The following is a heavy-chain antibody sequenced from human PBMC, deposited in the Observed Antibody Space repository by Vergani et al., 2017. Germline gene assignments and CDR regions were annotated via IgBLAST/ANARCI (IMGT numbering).Heavy chain of an antibody. D-gene: IGHD3-10*01. CDR3: ARVRLGVIHDAFDI. CDR2: IYYSGST. J-gene: IGHJ3*02. Sequence: QLQLQESGPGLVKPSETLSLTCTVSGGSISSYYWSWIRQPPGKGLEWIGYIYYSGSTNYNPSLKSRVTISVDTSKNQFSLKLSSVTAADTAVYYCARVRLGVIHDAFDIWGQGTMVTVSS. V-gene: IGHV4-59*01. CDR1: GGSISSYY.